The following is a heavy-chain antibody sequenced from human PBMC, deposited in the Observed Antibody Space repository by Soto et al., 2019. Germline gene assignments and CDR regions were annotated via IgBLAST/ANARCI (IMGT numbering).Heavy chain of an antibody. CDR3: TRGFYCSSTSCYVDAFNI. CDR2: IGTAGDT. J-gene: IGHJ3*02. D-gene: IGHD2-2*01. CDR1: GFTFTTYD. V-gene: IGHV3-13*01. Sequence: EVQLVESGGGLVQPGGSLRLSCAASGFTFTTYDMHWVRQVTGKGLEWVPSIGTAGDTHYADSVKGRFTISRENAKNSLYLQMNSLGAGDTAVYYCTRGFYCSSTSCYVDAFNIWGQGTMVTVSS.